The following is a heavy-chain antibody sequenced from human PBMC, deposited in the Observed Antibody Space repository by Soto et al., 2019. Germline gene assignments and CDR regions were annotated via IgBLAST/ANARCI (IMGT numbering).Heavy chain of an antibody. D-gene: IGHD6-19*01. Sequence: PGGSLRLSCAASGFTFSSYSMNWVRQAPGKGLEWVSYISSSSSTIYYADSVKGRFTISRDNAKNSLYLQMNSLRDEDTAVYYCARDVTAVAGPSVDPWGQGTLVTVSS. CDR2: ISSSSSTI. V-gene: IGHV3-48*02. CDR3: ARDVTAVAGPSVDP. J-gene: IGHJ5*02. CDR1: GFTFSSYS.